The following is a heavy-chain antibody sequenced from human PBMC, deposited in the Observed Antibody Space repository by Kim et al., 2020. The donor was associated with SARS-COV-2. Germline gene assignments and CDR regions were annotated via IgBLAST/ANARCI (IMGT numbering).Heavy chain of an antibody. Sequence: GGSLRLSCEASGFTFSSYWMNWVRQAPGKGLVWVSRIRADGRDTNCADSVKGRFTISRDNAKNTLYLQMNSLRAEDTAVYYCASVGVNGVSDFDYCGQGILVSVSS. J-gene: IGHJ4*02. D-gene: IGHD2-8*01. CDR1: GFTFSSYW. CDR3: ASVGVNGVSDFDY. V-gene: IGHV3-74*01. CDR2: IRADGRDT.